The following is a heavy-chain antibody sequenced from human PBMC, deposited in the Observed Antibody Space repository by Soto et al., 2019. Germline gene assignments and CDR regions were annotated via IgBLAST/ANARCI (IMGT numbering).Heavy chain of an antibody. CDR2: MNPNSGNT. D-gene: IGHD6-6*01. CDR3: ARGGIAARLSLLLY. V-gene: IGHV1-8*01. J-gene: IGHJ4*02. CDR1: GYTFTSYD. Sequence: ASVKVSCKASGYTFTSYDINWVRQATGQGLEWMGWMNPNSGNTGYAQKFQGRVTMTRNTSISTAYMELSSLRSEDTAVYYCARGGIAARLSLLLYWCPGPLVTVSS.